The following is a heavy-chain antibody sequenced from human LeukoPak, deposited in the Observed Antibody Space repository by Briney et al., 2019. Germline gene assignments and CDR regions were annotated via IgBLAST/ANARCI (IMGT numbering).Heavy chain of an antibody. J-gene: IGHJ5*02. V-gene: IGHV4-4*09. Sequence: PSETLSLTCTVSGGSISSYYWSWIRQPPGKGLEWIGYIYATGSTNHNPSLKSRVTISVDTSKNQFSLNLRSVTAADTAVYYCARHGSVRSPLGPWGQGTLATVSS. CDR3: ARHGSVRSPLGP. CDR1: GGSISSYY. CDR2: IYATGST. D-gene: IGHD3-10*01.